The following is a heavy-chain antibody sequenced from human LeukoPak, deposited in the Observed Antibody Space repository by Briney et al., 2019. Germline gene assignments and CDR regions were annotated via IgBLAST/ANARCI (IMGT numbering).Heavy chain of an antibody. CDR2: IRSKANSYAT. Sequence: GGSLRLSCAASGFTFSGSAMHWVRQASGKGLEWVGRIRSKANSYATAYAASVKGRFTISRDDSKNTAYLQMNSLKTEDTAVYYCTGKQDIVVDYYYYYYYGMDVWGQGTTVTVSS. D-gene: IGHD2-2*01. V-gene: IGHV3-73*01. CDR3: TGKQDIVVDYYYYYYYGMDV. CDR1: GFTFSGSA. J-gene: IGHJ6*02.